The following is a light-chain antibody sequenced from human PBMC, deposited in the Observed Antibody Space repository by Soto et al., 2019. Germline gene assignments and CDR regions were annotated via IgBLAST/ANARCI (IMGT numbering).Light chain of an antibody. CDR3: QQYDNWPPFT. CDR2: GVS. J-gene: IGKJ2*01. V-gene: IGKV3-15*01. Sequence: EIVMTQSPATLSVSPGERATLSCRASQSVRTNLAWYQQKPGQAPRLLIHGVSTRATGISARFSGSGSGTEFTLTISSLQSEDFADYYCQQYDNWPPFTFGQGTKVDIK. CDR1: QSVRTN.